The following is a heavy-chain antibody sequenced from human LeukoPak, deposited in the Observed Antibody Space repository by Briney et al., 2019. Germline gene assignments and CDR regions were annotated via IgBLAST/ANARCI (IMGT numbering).Heavy chain of an antibody. CDR1: GGSISSYY. V-gene: IGHV4-59*01. Sequence: SSETLSLTCTVSGGSISSYYWSWIRQPPGKGLEWIGYIYYSGSTNYNPSLKSRVTISVDTSKNQFSLKLSSVTAADTAVYYCARSTIYMDVWGKGTTVTVSS. D-gene: IGHD5-24*01. J-gene: IGHJ6*03. CDR3: ARSTIYMDV. CDR2: IYYSGST.